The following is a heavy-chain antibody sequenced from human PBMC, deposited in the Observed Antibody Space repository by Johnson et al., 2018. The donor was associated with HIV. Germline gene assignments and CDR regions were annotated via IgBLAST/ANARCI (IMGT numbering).Heavy chain of an antibody. J-gene: IGHJ3*02. CDR1: GFTFDDYA. D-gene: IGHD6-13*01. V-gene: IGHV3-9*01. CDR3: AKDRDLAAAGTDAFDI. Sequence: VQLVESGGGLVQPGRSLRLSCAASGFTFDDYAMHWVRQAPGKGLEWVSGISWNSGSIGYADSVKGRFTISRDNAKNSLYLQMNSLRAEDTALYYCAKDRDLAAAGTDAFDIWGQWTMVTVSS. CDR2: ISWNSGSI.